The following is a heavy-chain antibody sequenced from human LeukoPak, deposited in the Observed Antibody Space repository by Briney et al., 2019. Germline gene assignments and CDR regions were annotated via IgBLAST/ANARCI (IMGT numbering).Heavy chain of an antibody. D-gene: IGHD3-3*01. J-gene: IGHJ6*02. CDR2: INPNSGGT. V-gene: IGHV1-2*02. CDR3: ARVEEDFWSGYYSYGMDV. Sequence: ASVKVSCKASGYTFTGYYMHWVRQAPGQGLEWMGWINPNSGGTNYAQKFQGRVTMTRDTSISTAYMELSGLRSDDTAVYYCARVEEDFWSGYYSYGMDVWGQGTTVTVSS. CDR1: GYTFTGYY.